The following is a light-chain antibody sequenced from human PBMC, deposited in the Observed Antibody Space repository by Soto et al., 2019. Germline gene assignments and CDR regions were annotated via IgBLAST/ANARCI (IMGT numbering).Light chain of an antibody. J-gene: IGKJ1*01. CDR2: GAS. CDR3: QQYNNWPKT. V-gene: IGKV3-15*01. Sequence: EIVMTQSPATLSVSPGERATLSCRASQSVSSNLASYQQKPGQPPRLLIYGASTRATGIPARFSGSGSGTEFTITISSLQSEDFAVYYCQQYNNWPKTFCQGTKVEIK. CDR1: QSVSSN.